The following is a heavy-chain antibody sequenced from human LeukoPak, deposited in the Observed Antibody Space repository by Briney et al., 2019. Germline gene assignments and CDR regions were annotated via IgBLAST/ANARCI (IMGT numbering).Heavy chain of an antibody. CDR2: ISSSSSYI. CDR1: GFTFSSYS. Sequence: PGGSLRPSCAASGFTFSSYSMNWVRQAAGGGLEWVSSISSSSSYIYYADSVKGRFTITRDNAKNSLYLQMNSLVSEDAAVYYCARDPGDYFDYWGQGTLVTVSS. V-gene: IGHV3-21*01. J-gene: IGHJ4*02. CDR3: ARDPGDYFDY.